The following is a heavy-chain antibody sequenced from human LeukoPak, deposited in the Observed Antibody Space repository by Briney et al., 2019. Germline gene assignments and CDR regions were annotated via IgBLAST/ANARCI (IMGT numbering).Heavy chain of an antibody. V-gene: IGHV1-69*04. CDR1: GYTFTSYG. D-gene: IGHD3-22*01. CDR2: IIPILGIA. J-gene: IGHJ4*02. CDR3: ARDTYYYDSSGSKGNDY. Sequence: SVKVSCKASGYTFTSYGISWVRQAPGQGLEWMGRIIPILGIANYAQKFQGRVTITADKSTSTAYMELSSLRSEDTAVYYCARDTYYYDSSGSKGNDYWGQGTLVTVSS.